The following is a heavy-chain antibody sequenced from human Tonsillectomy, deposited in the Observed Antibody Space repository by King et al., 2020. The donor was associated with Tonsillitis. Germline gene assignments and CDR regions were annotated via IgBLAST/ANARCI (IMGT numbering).Heavy chain of an antibody. CDR2: INPSGGST. CDR1: GYTFTSYY. D-gene: IGHD1-26*01. V-gene: IGHV1-46*03. Sequence: QLVQSGAEVKKPGASVKVSCKASGYTFTSYYMHWVRQAPGQGLEWMGIINPSGGSTSYAQKLQGRVTMTRDTFTSADYMELSSLRSDDTAVYYCARDRHGEPGSRGGMDVWGQGTTVTVSS. J-gene: IGHJ6*02. CDR3: ARDRHGEPGSRGGMDV.